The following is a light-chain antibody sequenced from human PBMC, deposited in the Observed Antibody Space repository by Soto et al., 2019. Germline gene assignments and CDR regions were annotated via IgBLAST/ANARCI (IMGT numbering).Light chain of an antibody. CDR3: LQDHNYPWT. V-gene: IGKV1-6*01. Sequence: QMTQSPSSLSASVEDRVIITCRASQSISNHLNWYQQKPGKAPKLLMYAASTLQRGVPSRFSGSGSGTDFSLTISSLQPEDFATYYCLQDHNYPWTFGQGTKVDIK. J-gene: IGKJ1*01. CDR1: QSISNH. CDR2: AAS.